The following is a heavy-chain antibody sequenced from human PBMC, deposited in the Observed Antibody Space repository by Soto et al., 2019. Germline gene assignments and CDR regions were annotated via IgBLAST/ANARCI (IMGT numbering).Heavy chain of an antibody. CDR2: IYYSGST. V-gene: IGHV4-59*01. CDR3: ARSGAGDRELGGGGSDY. D-gene: IGHD3-10*01. J-gene: IGHJ4*02. CDR1: GGSISSYY. Sequence: SETLSLTCTVSGGSISSYYWSWIRQPPGKGLEWIGDIYYSGSTNYNPSLKSRVTISVDTSKNQLSLKLSSVTAADTAVYYCARSGAGDRELGGGGSDYWGQGTLVTVSS.